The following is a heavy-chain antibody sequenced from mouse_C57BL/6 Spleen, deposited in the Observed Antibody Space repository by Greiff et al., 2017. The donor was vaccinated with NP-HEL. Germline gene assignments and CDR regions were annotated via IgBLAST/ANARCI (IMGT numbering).Heavy chain of an antibody. Sequence: VQLKESGPELVKPGASVKMSCKASGYTFTDYNMHWVKQSHGKSLEWIGYINPNNGGTSYNQKFKGKATLTVNKSSSTAYMELRSLTSEDSAVYCCASQLRPFDYWGQGTTLTVSS. CDR3: ASQLRPFDY. J-gene: IGHJ2*01. CDR1: GYTFTDYN. D-gene: IGHD3-2*02. CDR2: INPNNGGT. V-gene: IGHV1-22*01.